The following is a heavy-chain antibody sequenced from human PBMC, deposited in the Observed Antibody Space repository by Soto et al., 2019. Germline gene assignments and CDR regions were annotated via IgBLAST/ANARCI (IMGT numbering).Heavy chain of an antibody. CDR2: IYYSGST. CDR1: GGSISSSSYY. CDR3: ARVPTGGAVAGTLYYYHYGMDV. D-gene: IGHD6-19*01. V-gene: IGHV4-39*01. Sequence: SETLSLTCTVSGGSISSSSYYWGWIRQPPGKGLEWIGSIYYSGSTYYNPSLKSRVTISVDTSKNQFSLKLSSVTAADTAVYYCARVPTGGAVAGTLYYYHYGMDVSGPGTTVTVSS. J-gene: IGHJ6*02.